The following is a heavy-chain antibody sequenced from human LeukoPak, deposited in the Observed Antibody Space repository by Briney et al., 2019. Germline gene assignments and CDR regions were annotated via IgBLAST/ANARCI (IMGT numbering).Heavy chain of an antibody. CDR3: AKLRVSGYTYGYGLDV. CDR1: GFTFSGYG. CDR2: LSYDGNSK. J-gene: IGHJ6*02. D-gene: IGHD5-18*01. V-gene: IGHV3-30*18. Sequence: PGGSLRLSCAASGFTFSGYGMHWVRQAPGKGLEWVAVLSYDGNSKFYADSVKGRFTISGDNSKNTLYLQMNSLRAEDTAVYYCAKLRVSGYTYGYGLDVWGQGTTVTVSS.